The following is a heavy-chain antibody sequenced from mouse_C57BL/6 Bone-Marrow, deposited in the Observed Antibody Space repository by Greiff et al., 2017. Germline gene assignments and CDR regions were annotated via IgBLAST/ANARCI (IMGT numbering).Heavy chain of an antibody. V-gene: IGHV5-2*01. CDR1: EYEFPSHD. CDR2: INSDGGST. D-gene: IGHD2-4*01. CDR3: ARQSTMITTGAMDY. J-gene: IGHJ4*01. Sequence: DVQLVESGGGLVQPGESLKLSCESNEYEFPSHDMSWVRKTPEKRLELVAAINSDGGSTYDPDTMERRFIMSRDNTKKTLYLQMSSLRSEDTAFYYCARQSTMITTGAMDYWGQGTSVTVAS.